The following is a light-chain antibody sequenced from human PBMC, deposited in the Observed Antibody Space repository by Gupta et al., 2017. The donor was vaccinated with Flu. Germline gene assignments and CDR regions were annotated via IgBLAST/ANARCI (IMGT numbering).Light chain of an antibody. CDR1: QSVGSN. V-gene: IGKV3-15*01. Sequence: GTMSASPGEGATLSCRASQSVGSNLAWYQHKPGQAPRLLIYEASTRANGIPDRFSGSGSGAEFTLTIKYLQSEGFGLYYCQQYFGWPPDTFGQGTKLEIK. CDR3: QQYFGWPPDT. CDR2: EAS. J-gene: IGKJ2*01.